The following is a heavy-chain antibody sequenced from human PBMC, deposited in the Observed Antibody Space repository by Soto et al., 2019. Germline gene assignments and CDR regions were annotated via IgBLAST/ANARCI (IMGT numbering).Heavy chain of an antibody. V-gene: IGHV3-74*01. CDR3: ARGGPPTYYDFWSGYWKYGMDG. CDR2: LNSDGSST. CDR1: GFTFSSYW. D-gene: IGHD3-3*01. Sequence: PGVSLRRSCAPSGFTFSSYWMHWVRQAPGKGLVWVSRLNSDGSSTSYADSVKCRFTISRDNAKNTLYLQMNSLRAEDTAVYYCARGGPPTYYDFWSGYWKYGMDGWGQGTTVTVSS. J-gene: IGHJ6*02.